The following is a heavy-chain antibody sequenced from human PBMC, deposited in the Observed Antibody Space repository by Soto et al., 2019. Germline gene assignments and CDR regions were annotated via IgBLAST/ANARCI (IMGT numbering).Heavy chain of an antibody. V-gene: IGHV4-59*11. CDR1: GGSMSNHY. D-gene: IGHD3-22*01. Sequence: XGTLSLTCSVSGGSMSNHYWSWIRQPPGKGLEWIGDIYYSGSTDYNPSLKSRVSISVDTSKSQFFLKLNAVTAADTAVYFCARVSYYYDNSGYSYGWFGPWGQGTLVTVSS. CDR2: IYYSGST. CDR3: ARVSYYYDNSGYSYGWFGP. J-gene: IGHJ5*02.